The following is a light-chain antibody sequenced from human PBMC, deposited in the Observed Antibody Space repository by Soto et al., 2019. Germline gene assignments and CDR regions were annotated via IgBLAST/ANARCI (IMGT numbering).Light chain of an antibody. J-gene: IGKJ1*01. V-gene: IGKV1-5*01. Sequence: DIQMTQSPSILSVSVGDRVTITCRASQSISNSLAWYQQRPGTAPKLLIYDASTLENGVPSRFSGSGSGTEFTLTISSLQPDESATYYCQHYSYSRTFGQGTKVEIK. CDR3: QHYSYSRT. CDR1: QSISNS. CDR2: DAS.